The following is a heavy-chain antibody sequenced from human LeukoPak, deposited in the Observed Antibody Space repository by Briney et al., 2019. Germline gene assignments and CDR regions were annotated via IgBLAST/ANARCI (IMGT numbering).Heavy chain of an antibody. CDR2: IKQDGSEK. CDR1: GFTFSSYA. Sequence: GGSLRLSCAASGFTFSSYAMSWVRQAPGKGLEWVANIKQDGSEKYYVDSVKGRFTISRDNAKNSLYLQMSSLRAEDTAVYYCARGKEGLDAFDIWGQGTMVTVSS. CDR3: ARGKEGLDAFDI. V-gene: IGHV3-7*01. J-gene: IGHJ3*02.